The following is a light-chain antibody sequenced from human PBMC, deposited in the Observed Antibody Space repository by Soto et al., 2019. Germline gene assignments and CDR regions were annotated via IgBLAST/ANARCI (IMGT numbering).Light chain of an antibody. CDR3: SSYTSSSTYV. V-gene: IGLV2-14*03. CDR2: DVR. CDR1: SSDVGYYNY. J-gene: IGLJ1*01. Sequence: QSVLTHPASVSGSTGQSITISCTGTSSDVGYYNYVSWYQQHPGKAPKLMIYDVRNRPSGVSNRFSGSKSGNTASLTISGLQAEDEADYYCSSYTSSSTYVFGTGTKVTVL.